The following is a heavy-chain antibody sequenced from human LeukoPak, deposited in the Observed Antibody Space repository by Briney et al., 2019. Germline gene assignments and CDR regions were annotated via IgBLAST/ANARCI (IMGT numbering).Heavy chain of an antibody. CDR3: ARGLPYCSSTSCASIDY. Sequence: ASVKVSCKASGYTFTSYGISWVRQAPGQGLEWMGWISAYNGNTNYAQKLQGRVTMTRNTSISTAYMELSSLRSEDTAVYYCARGLPYCSSTSCASIDYWGQGTLVTVSS. CDR1: GYTFTSYG. D-gene: IGHD2-2*01. CDR2: ISAYNGNT. V-gene: IGHV1-18*01. J-gene: IGHJ4*02.